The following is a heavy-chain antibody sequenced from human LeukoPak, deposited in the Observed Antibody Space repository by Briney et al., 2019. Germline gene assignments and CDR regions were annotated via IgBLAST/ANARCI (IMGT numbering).Heavy chain of an antibody. CDR3: ASSGYRHATIDY. J-gene: IGHJ4*02. D-gene: IGHD3-22*01. CDR2: IYYSGST. Sequence: SETLSLTCTVSGGSISSYYWSWIRQPPGKGLEWIGYIYYSGSTNYNPSLKSRVTISVDTSKNQFSLKLSSVTASDTAVYYCASSGYRHATIDYWGQGTLVTVSS. V-gene: IGHV4-59*01. CDR1: GGSISSYY.